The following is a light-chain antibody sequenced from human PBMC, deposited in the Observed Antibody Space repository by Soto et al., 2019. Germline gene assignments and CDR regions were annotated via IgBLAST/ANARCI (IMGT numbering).Light chain of an antibody. Sequence: DILMSPTPLSLSATPGQPATISCKACQSLLYSDGKTYLNWYQQKPGKAPKLLIFAASSLQSGVPSRFSGSRSGPDFTLTISSLQPEDFATYYCQQSYSRPPTFGQGTNVEIK. CDR1: QSLLYSDGKTY. CDR2: AAS. J-gene: IGKJ1*01. V-gene: IGKV1-39*01. CDR3: QQSYSRPPT.